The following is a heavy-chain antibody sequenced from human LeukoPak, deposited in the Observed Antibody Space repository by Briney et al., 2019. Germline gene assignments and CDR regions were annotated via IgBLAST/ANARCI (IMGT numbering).Heavy chain of an antibody. CDR1: GFTFSSYW. J-gene: IGHJ5*02. Sequence: GGSLRLSCAASGFTFSSYWMSWVRQAPGKGLEWVANIKQDGSEKYYVDSVRGRFTISRDNAKNSLYLQMNSLRAEDTAVYYCARMGGYYYDSSGFNWFDPWGQGTLVTVSS. CDR3: ARMGGYYYDSSGFNWFDP. D-gene: IGHD3-22*01. V-gene: IGHV3-7*01. CDR2: IKQDGSEK.